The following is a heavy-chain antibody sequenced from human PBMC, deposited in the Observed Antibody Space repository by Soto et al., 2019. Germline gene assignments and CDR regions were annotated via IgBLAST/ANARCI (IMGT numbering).Heavy chain of an antibody. D-gene: IGHD5-12*01. CDR3: AKNSAATIRVGYDY. V-gene: IGHV3-23*01. Sequence: SLRLYFSASGFTFSRYPMSWVRQAPGQGLEWVSGIVASGGITYYADSVKGRFTISRDNSKNTLYLQMNSLRAEDTAVYYCAKNSAATIRVGYDYWGQGTLVTVSS. CDR1: GFTFSRYP. J-gene: IGHJ4*02. CDR2: IVASGGIT.